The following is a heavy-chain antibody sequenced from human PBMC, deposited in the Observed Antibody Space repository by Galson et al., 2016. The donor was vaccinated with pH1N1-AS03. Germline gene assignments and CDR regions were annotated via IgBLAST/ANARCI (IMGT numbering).Heavy chain of an antibody. J-gene: IGHJ3*02. CDR3: AKSYHGDVFDI. V-gene: IGHV3-9*01. CDR1: GFNFDNYA. CDR2: ISWNSGTF. D-gene: IGHD2-21*01. Sequence: SLRLSCAASGFNFDNYAMHWVRQARGKGLEWVSGISWNSGTFDYADSVKGRFTISRDNAKNSLYLQMNSLTADDSALYYCAKSYHGDVFDIWGQGTMVTDSS.